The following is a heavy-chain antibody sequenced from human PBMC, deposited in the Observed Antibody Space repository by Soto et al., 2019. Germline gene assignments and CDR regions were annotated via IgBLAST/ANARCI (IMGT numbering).Heavy chain of an antibody. CDR2: ISATGDNT. D-gene: IGHD6-13*01. CDR1: GFVFGTYP. Sequence: EVQLLESGGGLAQPGGSLRLSCKTSGFVFGTYPMAWVRQAPGKGLEWVSSISATGDNTYYADSVKGRCTISRDNSKQTVFLQMNSLGAEDSGTYYCAKRSGSWYFFDHWGQGTLVAVSS. V-gene: IGHV3-23*01. CDR3: AKRSGSWYFFDH. J-gene: IGHJ4*02.